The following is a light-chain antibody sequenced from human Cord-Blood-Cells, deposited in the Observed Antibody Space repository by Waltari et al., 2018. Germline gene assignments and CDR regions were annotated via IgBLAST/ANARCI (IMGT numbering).Light chain of an antibody. J-gene: IGLJ2*01. CDR2: QDS. CDR1: QLGDKY. CDR3: QAWDSSTVV. V-gene: IGLV3-1*01. Sequence: SYALTQPPSVSVSPGQTASITCSGGQLGDKYACWYQQKPGQSPVLVIYQDSKRPSGIPERFSGSNSGNTATLTICGTQAMDEADYYCQAWDSSTVVFGGGTKLTVL.